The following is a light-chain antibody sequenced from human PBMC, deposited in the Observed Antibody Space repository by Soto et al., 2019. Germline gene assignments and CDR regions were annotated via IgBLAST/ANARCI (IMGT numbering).Light chain of an antibody. J-gene: IGLJ2*01. CDR2: GNS. Sequence: VPTQPPSVSGAPGQRVTISCTGSSSNIGAGYDVHWYQQLPGTAPKLLIYGNSNRPSGVPDRFSGSKSGTSASLAITGLQAEDEADYYCQSYDSSLSGSVVFGGGTKLTVL. CDR1: SSNIGAGYD. V-gene: IGLV1-40*01. CDR3: QSYDSSLSGSVV.